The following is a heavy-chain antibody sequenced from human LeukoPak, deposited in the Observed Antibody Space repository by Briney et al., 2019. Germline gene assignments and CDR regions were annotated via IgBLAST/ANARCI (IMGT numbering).Heavy chain of an antibody. CDR3: VSFYETY. V-gene: IGHV3-74*01. D-gene: IGHD2/OR15-2a*01. J-gene: IGHJ4*02. CDR1: GFTFSNYW. CDR2: INSDGSWT. Sequence: GGSLRLSCGASGFTFSNYWMSWVRQVPGKGLVWVSHINSDGSWTSYADSVKGRFTISKDNAKNTVYLQMNSLRAEDTAVYYCVSFYETYWGRGTLVTVSS.